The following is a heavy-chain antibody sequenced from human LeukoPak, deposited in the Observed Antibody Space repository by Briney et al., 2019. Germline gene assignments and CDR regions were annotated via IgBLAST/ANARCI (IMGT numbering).Heavy chain of an antibody. J-gene: IGHJ4*02. Sequence: ASVKVSCKASGYTFTSCAMHWVRQAPGQRLEWMGWINAGNGNTKYSQKFQGRVTITRDTSASTAYMELSSLRSEDTAVYYCAKSKEGYCSSTSCYVLDYWGQGTLVTVSS. CDR2: INAGNGNT. D-gene: IGHD2-2*01. CDR3: AKSKEGYCSSTSCYVLDY. V-gene: IGHV1-3*01. CDR1: GYTFTSCA.